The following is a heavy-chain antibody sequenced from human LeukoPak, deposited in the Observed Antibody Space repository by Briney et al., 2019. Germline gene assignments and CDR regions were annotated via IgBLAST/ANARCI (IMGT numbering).Heavy chain of an antibody. J-gene: IGHJ4*02. CDR1: GFTFNTYS. Sequence: GGSLRLSCAASGFTFNTYSMIWVRQAPGKGLEWISYISGSNDNTYYADSVKGRFTISRDNAKNSLYLQMKSLRAEDTAVYYCARAGSHRNSGYDYWGQGTLVTVSS. D-gene: IGHD5-12*01. CDR2: ISGSNDNT. V-gene: IGHV3-48*01. CDR3: ARAGSHRNSGYDY.